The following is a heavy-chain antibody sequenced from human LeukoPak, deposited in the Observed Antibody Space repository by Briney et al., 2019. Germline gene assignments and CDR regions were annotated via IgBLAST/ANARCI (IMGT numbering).Heavy chain of an antibody. CDR3: ARAGAGYYYYMDV. CDR1: GGSISSSSYY. V-gene: IGHV4-39*07. CDR2: IYHSGST. J-gene: IGHJ6*03. Sequence: RTSETLSLTCTVSGGSISSSSYYWGWIRQPPGKGLEWIGSIYHSGSTYYNPSLKSRVTISVDTSKNQFSLKLSSVTAADAAVYYCARAGAGYYYYMDVWGKGTTVTVSS.